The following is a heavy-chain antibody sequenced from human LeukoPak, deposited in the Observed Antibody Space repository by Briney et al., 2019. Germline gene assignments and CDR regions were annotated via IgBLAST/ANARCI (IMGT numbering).Heavy chain of an antibody. CDR3: ARVRDYYDSSGSIDY. CDR2: ISSSGSTI. J-gene: IGHJ4*02. D-gene: IGHD3-22*01. V-gene: IGHV3-11*01. Sequence: GGSLRLSCAASGFTFSDYYMSWIRQAPGKGLEWVSYISSSGSTIYYADSVKGRFTISRDNAKNSLYLQMNSLRAEDTAVYYCARVRDYYDSSGSIDYWGQGTLVTVSS. CDR1: GFTFSDYY.